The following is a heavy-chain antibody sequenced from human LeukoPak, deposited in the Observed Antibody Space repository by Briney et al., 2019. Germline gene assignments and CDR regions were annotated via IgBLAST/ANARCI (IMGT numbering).Heavy chain of an antibody. Sequence: SETLSLTCAAYGGSLRGYYWSWIRQPPGKGLEWIGEINHSGSTNYNPSLKSRVTISVDTSKNQFSLKLSSVTAADTAVYYCARFIAAAGTDYWGQGTLVTVSS. D-gene: IGHD6-13*01. J-gene: IGHJ4*02. CDR1: GGSLRGYY. V-gene: IGHV4-34*01. CDR3: ARFIAAAGTDY. CDR2: INHSGST.